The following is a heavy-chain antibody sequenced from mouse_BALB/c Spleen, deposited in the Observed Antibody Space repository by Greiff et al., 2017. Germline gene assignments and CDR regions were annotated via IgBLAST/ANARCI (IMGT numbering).Heavy chain of an antibody. D-gene: IGHD2-3*01. CDR2: ISSGGSYT. J-gene: IGHJ3*01. Sequence: EVKLVESGGGLVKPGGSLKLSCAASGFTFSSYAMSWVRQSPEKRLVWVAEISSGGSYTYYPDTVTGRFTISRGNAQNTLYLELSLLRSEVMAMYYCARTSMMRGAYWGQGTVVTVSA. V-gene: IGHV5-9-4*01. CDR1: GFTFSSYA. CDR3: ARTSMMRGAY.